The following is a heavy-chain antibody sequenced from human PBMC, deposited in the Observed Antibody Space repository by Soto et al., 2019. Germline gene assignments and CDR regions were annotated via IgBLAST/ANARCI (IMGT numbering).Heavy chain of an antibody. J-gene: IGHJ6*03. CDR1: GFTFSSYW. Sequence: GGSLRRSCAASGFTFSSYWMSWVRQAPGKGLEWVANIKQDGSEKYYVDSVKGRFTISRDNAKNSLYLQMNSLRAEDTAVYYFGRAGGWYPCKDYSSSSNMSVGGKGTAVTVSS. CDR3: GRAGGWYPCKDYSSSSNMSV. V-gene: IGHV3-7*01. D-gene: IGHD2-15*01. CDR2: IKQDGSEK.